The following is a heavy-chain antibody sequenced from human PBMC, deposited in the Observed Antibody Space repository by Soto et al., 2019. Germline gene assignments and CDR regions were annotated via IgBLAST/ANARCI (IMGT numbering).Heavy chain of an antibody. J-gene: IGHJ4*02. CDR3: ASGWFGEFVYYFAY. CDR1: GYTFTSYG. D-gene: IGHD3-10*01. V-gene: IGHV1-18*01. Sequence: QVQLVQSGAEVKKPGASVKVSCKASGYTFTSYGISWVRQAPGQGLEWMGWISAYNGNTNYAQKLQGRVTMTTDTSTSTDYMELRSLGSDDTAVYYCASGWFGEFVYYFAYWGQGTLVTVSS. CDR2: ISAYNGNT.